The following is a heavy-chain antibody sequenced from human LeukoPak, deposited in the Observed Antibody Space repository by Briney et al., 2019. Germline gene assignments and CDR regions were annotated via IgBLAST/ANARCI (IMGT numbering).Heavy chain of an antibody. V-gene: IGHV1-3*01. CDR2: INAGNGNT. J-gene: IGHJ4*02. D-gene: IGHD3-10*01. CDR1: GYTFTSYA. CDR3: ARAVGLWFGELIDY. Sequence: ASVEVSCKASGYTFTSYAMHWVRQAPGQRLEWMGWINAGNGNTKYSQKFQGRVTITRDTSASTAYMELSSLRSEDTAVYYCARAVGLWFGELIDYWGQGTLVTVSS.